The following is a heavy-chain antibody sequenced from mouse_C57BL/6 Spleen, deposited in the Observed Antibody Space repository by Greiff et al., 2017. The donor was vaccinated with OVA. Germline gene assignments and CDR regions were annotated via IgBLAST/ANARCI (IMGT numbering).Heavy chain of an antibody. Sequence: QVQLQHPGTELVKPGASVKLSCKASGYTFTSYWMHWVKQRPGQGLEWIGNINPSNGGTNYNEKFKSKATLTVDKSSSTAYMQLSSLTSEDSAFYYCARSAYYYGSSYGYFDVWGTGTTVTVSS. J-gene: IGHJ1*03. D-gene: IGHD1-1*01. CDR1: GYTFTSYW. CDR2: INPSNGGT. CDR3: ARSAYYYGSSYGYFDV. V-gene: IGHV1-53*01.